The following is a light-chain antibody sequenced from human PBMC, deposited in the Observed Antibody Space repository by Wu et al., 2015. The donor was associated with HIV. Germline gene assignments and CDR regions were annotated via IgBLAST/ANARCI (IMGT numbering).Light chain of an antibody. Sequence: EIVLTQSPGTLSLSPGQRATLSCRASQSVSSNYLAWYQQKPGQPPRLLIYGASSRATGIPDRFSGSGSGTEFTLTISSLQSEDFAVYYCQQYNNWPPYSFGQGTKLEIK. J-gene: IGKJ2*03. CDR2: GAS. CDR3: QQYNNWPPYS. V-gene: IGKV3-20*01. CDR1: QSVSSNY.